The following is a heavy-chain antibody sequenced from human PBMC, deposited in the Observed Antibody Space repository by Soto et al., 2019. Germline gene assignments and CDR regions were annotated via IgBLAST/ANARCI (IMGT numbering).Heavy chain of an antibody. D-gene: IGHD6-13*01. CDR3: AGGGRARSKMWGSTWTKDYFFYYDMNV. CDR2: VVPLFGTT. V-gene: IGHV1-69*01. J-gene: IGHJ6*02. Sequence: QVQLVQSGAEVKKPWSAVKVSCKASGGALSTYAISWVRQAPGQGLEWMGGVVPLFGTTHYAQRFQGRVTISADEATSTAYIELSSLGAEDTAVYYCAGGGRARSKMWGSTWTKDYFFYYDMNVWGQGTTVAVSS. CDR1: GGALSTYA.